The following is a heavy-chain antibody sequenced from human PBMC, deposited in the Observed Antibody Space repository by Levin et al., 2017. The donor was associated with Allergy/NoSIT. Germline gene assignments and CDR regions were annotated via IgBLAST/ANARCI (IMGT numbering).Heavy chain of an antibody. CDR2: INPNSGGT. D-gene: IGHD3-10*01. J-gene: IGHJ4*02. V-gene: IGHV1-2*02. CDR3: ACRSPMVRGVIPY. Sequence: PVASVKVSCKASGYTFTGYYMHWVRQAPGQGLEWMGWINPNSGGTNYAQKFQGRVTMTRDTSISTAYMELSRLRSDDTAVYYCACRSPMVRGVIPYWGQGTLVTVSS. CDR1: GYTFTGYY.